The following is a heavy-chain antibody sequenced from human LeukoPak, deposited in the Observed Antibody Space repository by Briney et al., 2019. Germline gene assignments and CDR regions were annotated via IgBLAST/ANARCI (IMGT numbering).Heavy chain of an antibody. CDR3: ARRVHYYDTSGYSYYFDY. CDR2: IYNSGST. D-gene: IGHD3-22*01. CDR1: GGSISTYY. J-gene: IGHJ4*02. V-gene: IGHV4-59*08. Sequence: SETLSLTCTVSGGSISTYYWSWIRQPPGKGLEWIGHIYNSGSTNYSPSLKSRVTISVDTSKTQFSLKLSSVTAADTAVYYCARRVHYYDTSGYSYYFDYWGQGTLVTVSS.